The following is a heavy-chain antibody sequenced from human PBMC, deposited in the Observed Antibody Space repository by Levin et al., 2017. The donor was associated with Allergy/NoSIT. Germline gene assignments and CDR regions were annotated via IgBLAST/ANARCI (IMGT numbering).Heavy chain of an antibody. J-gene: IGHJ6*02. CDR2: ISTSGSGT. Sequence: QPGGSLRLSCAASGITFSSYEMNWVRQPPGKGLEWLSYISTSGSGTYYADSVKGRFTISRDNAKNSLYLQMNSLRAEDTAVYYCARGDTIVGGGMDVWGQGTTVTVSS. CDR3: ARGDTIVGGGMDV. V-gene: IGHV3-48*03. CDR1: GITFSSYE. D-gene: IGHD3-3*01.